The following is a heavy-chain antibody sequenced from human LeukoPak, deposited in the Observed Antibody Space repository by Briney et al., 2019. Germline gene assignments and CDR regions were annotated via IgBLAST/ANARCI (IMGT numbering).Heavy chain of an antibody. Sequence: ASVKVSCKASGYTLTSYDINWVRQATGQGLEWVGWMNPNSGNTGYGHKFQGRVSMTRDTSISTAYMELSSLTSEDTAVYYCARGHRDGSGYYLHAFDIWGQGTMVTASS. J-gene: IGHJ3*02. CDR3: ARGHRDGSGYYLHAFDI. CDR1: GYTLTSYD. V-gene: IGHV1-8*01. CDR2: MNPNSGNT. D-gene: IGHD3-22*01.